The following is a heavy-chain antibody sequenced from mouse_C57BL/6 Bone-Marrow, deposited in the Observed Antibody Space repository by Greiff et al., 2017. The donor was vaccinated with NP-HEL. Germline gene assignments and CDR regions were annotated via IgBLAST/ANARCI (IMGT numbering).Heavy chain of an antibody. D-gene: IGHD1-1*01. CDR3: AYYYGSSGAY. J-gene: IGHJ3*01. Sequence: QVQLQQPGAELVKPGASVKLSCKASGYTFTSYWMHWVKQRPGQGLEWIGMIHPNSGSTNYNEKFKSKATLTVDKSSSTAYMQLSSLTSEDSAVYYWAYYYGSSGAYWGQGTLVTVSA. CDR1: GYTFTSYW. CDR2: IHPNSGST. V-gene: IGHV1-64*01.